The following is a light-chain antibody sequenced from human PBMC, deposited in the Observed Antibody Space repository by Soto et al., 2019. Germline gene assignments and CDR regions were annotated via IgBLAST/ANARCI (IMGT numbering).Light chain of an antibody. V-gene: IGLV1-40*01. CDR1: SSNLGAGYD. J-gene: IGLJ1*01. CDR2: GNR. CDR3: GTWDSSLSVFYV. Sequence: QSVLTQPPSVSGAPGQRVTISCTGNSSNLGAGYDVHWYQQLPGAAPKLVIFGNRNRPSGVPERFSGSKSGTSASLAITGLQTGDEADYYCGTWDSSLSVFYVFGTGTKVTVL.